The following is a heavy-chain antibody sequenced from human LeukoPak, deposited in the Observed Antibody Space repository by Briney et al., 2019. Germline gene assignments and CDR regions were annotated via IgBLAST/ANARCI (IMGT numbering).Heavy chain of an antibody. CDR1: GFSFSSYW. V-gene: IGHV3-7*01. CDR3: ASSHDSSGND. Sequence: PGGSLRLSCAASGFSFSSYWMAWVRQAPGKGLEWLANIKYDGSLKFYGGSVKGRFTISRDNTKNSLYLEMNSLRVDDTALYFCASSHDSSGNDWGQGTMVTVSS. D-gene: IGHD3-22*01. J-gene: IGHJ4*02. CDR2: IKYDGSLK.